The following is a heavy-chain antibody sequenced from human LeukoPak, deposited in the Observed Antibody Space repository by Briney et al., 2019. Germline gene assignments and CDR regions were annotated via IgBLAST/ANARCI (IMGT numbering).Heavy chain of an antibody. CDR2: IIPIFGTA. D-gene: IGHD5-12*01. CDR1: GGTFSSYA. Sequence: EASVTVSRTASGGTFSSYAISWVRQAPGQGLEWMGGIIPIFGTANYAQKFQGRVTITADESTSTAYMELSSLRSEDTAVYYCASAKGDIASCDYWGQGTLVTVSS. V-gene: IGHV1-69*13. J-gene: IGHJ4*02. CDR3: ASAKGDIASCDY.